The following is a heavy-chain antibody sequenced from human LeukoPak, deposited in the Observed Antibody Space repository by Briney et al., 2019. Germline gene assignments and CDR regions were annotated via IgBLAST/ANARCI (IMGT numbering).Heavy chain of an antibody. V-gene: IGHV4-4*07. J-gene: IGHJ4*02. CDR3: ARSSTYCSSTSCYGGSWDY. CDR1: GGSISSYY. D-gene: IGHD2-2*01. Sequence: SETLSLTCTVSGGSISSYYWSWIRQPAGKGLEWIGRIYTSGSTNYNPSLKSRVTMSVDTSKNQFSLKLSSVSAADTAVYYCARSSTYCSSTSCYGGSWDYWGQGTLVTVSS. CDR2: IYTSGST.